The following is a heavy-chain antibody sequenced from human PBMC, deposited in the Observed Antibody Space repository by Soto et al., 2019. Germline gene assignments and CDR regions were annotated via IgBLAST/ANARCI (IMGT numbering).Heavy chain of an antibody. J-gene: IGHJ4*02. V-gene: IGHV4-30-4*01. D-gene: IGHD5-12*01. CDR2: IYYSGST. CDR1: GGSISSGDYY. CDR3: ARSGRGYSGYDSTIYFDY. Sequence: PSETLSLTCTVSGGSISSGDYYWSWIRQPPGKGLEWIGYIYYSGSTYYNPSLKSRVTISVDTSKNQFSLKLSSVTAADTAVYYCARSGRGYSGYDSTIYFDYWGQGTLVTVSS.